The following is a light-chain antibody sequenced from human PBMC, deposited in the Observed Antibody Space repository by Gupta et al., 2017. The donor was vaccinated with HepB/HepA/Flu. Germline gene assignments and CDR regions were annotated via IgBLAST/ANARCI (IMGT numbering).Light chain of an antibody. CDR2: SAA. CDR1: QSVRGNH. CDR3: QHYDNKCPSA. J-gene: IGKJ1*01. Sequence: ESVLTQSPVTLFFSPGERASLSCRASQSVRGNHLAWYQQQPPQAPRLLIYSAASRVTGIAHRFCGGGGGKNVSLTISRREQEDFAGYYYQHYDNKCPSAFGRGTKVEI. V-gene: IGKV3-20*01.